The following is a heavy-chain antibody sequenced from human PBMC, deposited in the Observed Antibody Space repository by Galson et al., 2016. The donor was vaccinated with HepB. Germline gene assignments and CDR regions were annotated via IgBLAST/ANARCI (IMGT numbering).Heavy chain of an antibody. CDR2: TYYRSKWYN. CDR1: GDSVSSNGAA. D-gene: IGHD1-26*01. J-gene: IGHJ4*02. CDR3: AREPGIGSRMAGRLGY. Sequence: CAISGDSVSSNGAAWNWIRHSPSRGLEWLGRTYYRSKWYNKYAVSVQGRITINPDTSKNQFPLQLNSVTPEDTAVYYCAREPGIGSRMAGRLGYWGQGTLVTVSS. V-gene: IGHV6-1*01.